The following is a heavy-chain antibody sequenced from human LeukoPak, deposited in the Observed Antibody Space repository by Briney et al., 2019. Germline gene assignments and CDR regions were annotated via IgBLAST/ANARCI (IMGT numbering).Heavy chain of an antibody. Sequence: ASVKVSCKASGYTFTGYYMHWVRQAPGQGLEWMGWINPNSGGTNYAQRFQGRVTMTRDTSISTAYMELNRLRSDDTAVYYCARVPHSYYYNYYMDVWGKGTTVTVSS. CDR1: GYTFTGYY. CDR2: INPNSGGT. CDR3: ARVPHSYYYNYYMDV. V-gene: IGHV1-2*02. J-gene: IGHJ6*03.